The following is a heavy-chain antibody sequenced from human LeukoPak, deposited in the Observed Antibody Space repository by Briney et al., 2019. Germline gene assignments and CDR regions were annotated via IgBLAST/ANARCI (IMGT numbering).Heavy chain of an antibody. D-gene: IGHD6-13*01. J-gene: IGHJ4*02. CDR3: ARHLGGEQLVYGLDF. Sequence: SETLSLTCTVSRGTISSYYLSWIRQPPAKGLEWMGYIYDSGSTNYNASIRSRVTISADTSKTQFSLKLSSVTAAVTAVYYCARHLGGEQLVYGLDFWGQGTPVTVSS. V-gene: IGHV4-59*08. CDR2: IYDSGST. CDR1: RGTISSYY.